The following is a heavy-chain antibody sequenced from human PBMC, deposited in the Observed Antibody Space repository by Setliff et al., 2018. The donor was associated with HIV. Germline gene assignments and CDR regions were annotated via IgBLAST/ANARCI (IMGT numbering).Heavy chain of an antibody. Sequence: SETLSLTCAVYGRSFSGYCWSWIRQPPGKGLEWIGEINHSGRTKYNPSLKSRVTTSVDTSKNQFSLRLSSVTAADTAVYYCVRVSCSSWYSIPRNYYYSMDVWGEGTTVTVSS. D-gene: IGHD6-13*01. CDR1: GRSFSGYC. J-gene: IGHJ6*03. CDR3: VRVSCSSWYSIPRNYYYSMDV. V-gene: IGHV4-34*01. CDR2: INHSGRT.